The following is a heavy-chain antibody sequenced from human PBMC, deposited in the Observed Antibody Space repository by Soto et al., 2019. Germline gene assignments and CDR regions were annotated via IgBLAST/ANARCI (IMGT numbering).Heavy chain of an antibody. D-gene: IGHD3-10*01. Sequence: ITLKESGPTLVKPTQTLTLTCTFSGFSLSTSGVGVGWIRQPPGKALEWLALIYWDDDKRYSPSLKRRLTITTDTSKTQWVLTITHLDPLATATYYWVHTNTMVRDLDFWGPGTVVTVSS. CDR1: GFSLSTSGVG. CDR3: VHTNTMVRDLDF. V-gene: IGHV2-5*02. CDR2: IYWDDDK. J-gene: IGHJ4*02.